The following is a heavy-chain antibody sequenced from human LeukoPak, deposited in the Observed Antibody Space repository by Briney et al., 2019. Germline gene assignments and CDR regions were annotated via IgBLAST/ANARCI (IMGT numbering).Heavy chain of an antibody. V-gene: IGHV4-38-2*02. CDR1: GYSISSDYF. CDR2: IFHSGSV. J-gene: IGHJ4*02. D-gene: IGHD5-18*01. Sequence: PSETLSLTCIVSGYSISSDYFWGLVRQPPGKGLEWIGSIFHSGSVYYNPSLKSRVTISVDPSKNRFSLKLTSVTAADTAVYYCAGTGEYSLQFDYWGQGTLVTVSS. CDR3: AGTGEYSLQFDY.